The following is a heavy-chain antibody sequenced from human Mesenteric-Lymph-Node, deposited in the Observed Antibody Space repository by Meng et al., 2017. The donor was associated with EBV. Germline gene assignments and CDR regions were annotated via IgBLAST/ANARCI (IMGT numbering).Heavy chain of an antibody. Sequence: QVQVVQSGAEVKKPGASVKVSCKASGYTFTSYYMHWVRQAPGQGLEWMGIINPSGGSTSYAQKFQGRVTMTRDTSTSTVYMELSSLRSEDTAVYYCARDGGWEVVVTAQDYWGQGTLVTVSS. J-gene: IGHJ4*02. V-gene: IGHV1-46*01. CDR2: INPSGGST. D-gene: IGHD3-22*01. CDR3: ARDGGWEVVVTAQDY. CDR1: GYTFTSYY.